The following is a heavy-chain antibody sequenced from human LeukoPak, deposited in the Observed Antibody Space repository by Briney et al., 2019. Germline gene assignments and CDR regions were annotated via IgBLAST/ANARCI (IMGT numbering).Heavy chain of an antibody. CDR3: AKANYCRLPDYYYYMDV. CDR1: GYTFTGYY. D-gene: IGHD1-1*01. J-gene: IGHJ6*03. V-gene: IGHV1-2*02. CDR2: INPNSGDT. Sequence: GASVKVSCKASGYTFTGYYMHWVRQTPGQGLEWMGWINPNSGDTDYAQKFQGRVTTTRDTSLSTAYMELSRLRSDDTAVYYCAKANYCRLPDYYYYMDVWGKGTTVTVSS.